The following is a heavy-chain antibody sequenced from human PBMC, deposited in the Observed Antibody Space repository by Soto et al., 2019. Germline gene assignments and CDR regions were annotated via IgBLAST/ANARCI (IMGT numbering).Heavy chain of an antibody. J-gene: IGHJ6*03. CDR3: ARQDSNYAQTYYYYMDV. V-gene: IGHV4-59*08. D-gene: IGHD4-4*01. CDR1: GGSISSYY. Sequence: SETLSLTCTVSGGSISSYYWSWIRQPPGKGLEWIGYIYYSGSTNYNPSLKSRVTISVDMSKNQFSLKLSSVTAADTAVYYCARQDSNYAQTYYYYMDVWGKGTTVTVSS. CDR2: IYYSGST.